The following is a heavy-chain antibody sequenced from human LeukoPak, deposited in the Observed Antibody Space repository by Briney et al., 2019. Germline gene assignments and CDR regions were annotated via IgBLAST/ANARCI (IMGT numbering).Heavy chain of an antibody. D-gene: IGHD3-22*01. CDR3: ARLSDYYDSSGYDTTELLFGY. CDR1: GGSISSSSYY. Sequence: SETLSLTCTVSGGSISSSSYYWGWIRQPPGKGLEWIGSIYYSGSTYYNPSLKSRVTISVDTSKNQFSLKLSSVTAADTAVYYCARLSDYYDSSGYDTTELLFGYWGQGTLVTVSS. CDR2: IYYSGST. J-gene: IGHJ4*02. V-gene: IGHV4-39*01.